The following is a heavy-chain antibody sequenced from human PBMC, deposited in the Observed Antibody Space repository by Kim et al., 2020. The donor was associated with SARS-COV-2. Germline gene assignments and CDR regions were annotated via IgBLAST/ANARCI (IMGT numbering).Heavy chain of an antibody. Sequence: RVTISVDTSKNQFSLKLSSVTAADTAVYYCARDGLYYYDSSGYANYGMDVWGQGTTVTVSS. V-gene: IGHV4-39*07. D-gene: IGHD3-22*01. CDR3: ARDGLYYYDSSGYANYGMDV. J-gene: IGHJ6*02.